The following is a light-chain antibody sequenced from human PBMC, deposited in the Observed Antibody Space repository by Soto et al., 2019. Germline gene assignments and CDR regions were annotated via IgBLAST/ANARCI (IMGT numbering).Light chain of an antibody. Sequence: QSVLTQPASVSGSPGQSITISCTGTSSDVGGYNYVSWYQQHPGKAPKLMIYDVSNRPSGVSNRFSGSKSGNTASLTISGLQAEDEADYYCSSYTPLKVFGTGTKVTVL. CDR2: DVS. V-gene: IGLV2-14*01. J-gene: IGLJ1*01. CDR1: SSDVGGYNY. CDR3: SSYTPLKV.